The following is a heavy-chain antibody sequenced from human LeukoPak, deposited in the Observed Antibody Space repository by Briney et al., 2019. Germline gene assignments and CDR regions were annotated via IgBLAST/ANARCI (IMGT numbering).Heavy chain of an antibody. J-gene: IGHJ3*02. CDR1: GFTFSSYA. CDR3: AKDLVEAAAGIDAFDI. D-gene: IGHD6-13*01. V-gene: IGHV3-23*01. Sequence: GGSLGLSCAASGFTFSSYAMSWVRQAPGKGLEWVSAISGSGGSTYYADSVKGRFTISRDNSKNTLYLQMNSLRAEDTAVYYCAKDLVEAAAGIDAFDIWGQGTMVTVSS. CDR2: ISGSGGST.